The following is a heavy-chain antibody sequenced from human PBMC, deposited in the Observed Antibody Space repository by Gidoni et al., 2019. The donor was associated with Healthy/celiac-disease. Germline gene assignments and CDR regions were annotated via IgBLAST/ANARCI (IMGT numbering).Heavy chain of an antibody. D-gene: IGHD6-19*01. CDR2: INAGNGNT. J-gene: IGHJ3*02. CDR3: ARGRGSGWLRDAFDI. Sequence: QVQLVQSGAEVKKPGASVKVSCKASGYTFTSYAMHWVRQAPGQRLEWMGWINAGNGNTKYSQKFQGRVTITRDTSASTAYMELSSLRSEDTAVYYGARGRGSGWLRDAFDIWGQGTMVTVSS. CDR1: GYTFTSYA. V-gene: IGHV1-3*01.